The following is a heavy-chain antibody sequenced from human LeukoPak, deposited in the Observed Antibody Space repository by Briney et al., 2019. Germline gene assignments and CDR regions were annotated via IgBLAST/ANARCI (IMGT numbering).Heavy chain of an antibody. J-gene: IGHJ4*02. CDR1: GFTFSSYA. Sequence: GGSLRLSCAASGFTFSSYAMHWVRQAPGKGLEWVAVISYDGSNKYYADSVKGRFTISRDNSKNTLYLQMNSLRAEDTAVYYCARDDYYDSIGYAGYWGQGTLVTVSS. CDR2: ISYDGSNK. CDR3: ARDDYYDSIGYAGY. D-gene: IGHD3-22*01. V-gene: IGHV3-30-3*01.